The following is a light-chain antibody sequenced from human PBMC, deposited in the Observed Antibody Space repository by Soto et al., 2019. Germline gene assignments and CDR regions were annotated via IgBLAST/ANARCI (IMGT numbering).Light chain of an antibody. CDR3: QSYDGSPVV. J-gene: IGLJ2*01. Sequence: NFLLTQPHSVSESPGKTVTISCTGSSGNIASNYVQWYQQRPNSAPTTVIYEDNQRPSGVPDRFSASIDSSSNSASLTISGLKTEDEADYYCQSYDGSPVVFGGGTKVTVL. V-gene: IGLV6-57*02. CDR1: SGNIASNY. CDR2: EDN.